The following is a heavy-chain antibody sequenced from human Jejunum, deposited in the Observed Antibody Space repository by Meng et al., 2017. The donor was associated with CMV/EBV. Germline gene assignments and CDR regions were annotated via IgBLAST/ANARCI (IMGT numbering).Heavy chain of an antibody. J-gene: IGHJ6*02. CDR2: IFHTGST. CDR1: ATYS. D-gene: IGHD2-2*01. Sequence: ATYSWTWIRQPPGGGLEWIAYIFHTGSTNYSPSLKSRVTISRDTSKNQFSLRLSSVTAADTAVYYCATYCTSASCYGDSAGGMEFWGQGTTVTVSS. CDR3: ATYCTSASCYGDSAGGMEF. V-gene: IGHV4-61*01.